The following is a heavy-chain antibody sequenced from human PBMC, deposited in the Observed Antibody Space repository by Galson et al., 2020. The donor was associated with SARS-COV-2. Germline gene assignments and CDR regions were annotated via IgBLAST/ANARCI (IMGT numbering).Heavy chain of an antibody. J-gene: IGHJ3*01. CDR1: GFPFDMYT. Sequence: NSGGSLRLSCAASGFPFDMYTMTWVRQAPGKGLEWVSFISSGSSYIYYADSVRGRFTISRDNAKNSVSLQRNSLRAEDTALYFCARQYDGRSQDGFDVWGQGTMVTVSS. CDR2: ISSGSSYI. V-gene: IGHV3-21*01. D-gene: IGHD1-26*01. CDR3: ARQYDGRSQDGFDV.